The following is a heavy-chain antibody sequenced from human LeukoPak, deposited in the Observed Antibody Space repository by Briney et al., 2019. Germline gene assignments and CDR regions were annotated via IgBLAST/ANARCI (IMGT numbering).Heavy chain of an antibody. CDR3: ARETYYYDSTTYFRATDY. CDR1: GFAFSTNW. V-gene: IGHV3-74*01. Sequence: PGGSLRLSCAASGFAFSTNWMHWVRQAPGKGLVWVSHISTDARTITYADFVKGRFTISRDNAKNSLYLQMNSLRAEDTAVYYCARETYYYDSTTYFRATDYWGQGTLVTVSS. D-gene: IGHD3-22*01. CDR2: ISTDARTI. J-gene: IGHJ4*02.